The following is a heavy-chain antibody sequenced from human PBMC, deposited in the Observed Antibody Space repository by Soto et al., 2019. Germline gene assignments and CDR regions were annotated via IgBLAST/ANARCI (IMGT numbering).Heavy chain of an antibody. D-gene: IGHD5-12*01. CDR2: IWYDGSNK. Sequence: QVQLVESGGGVVQPGRSLRLSCAASGFTFSSYGMHWVRQAPGKGLEWVAVIWYDGSNKNYADSVKGRFTISRDNSKNTLYLQMNSLRAEDTAVYYCARVRNSGYDPHFDYWGQGTLVTVSS. CDR3: ARVRNSGYDPHFDY. J-gene: IGHJ4*02. CDR1: GFTFSSYG. V-gene: IGHV3-33*01.